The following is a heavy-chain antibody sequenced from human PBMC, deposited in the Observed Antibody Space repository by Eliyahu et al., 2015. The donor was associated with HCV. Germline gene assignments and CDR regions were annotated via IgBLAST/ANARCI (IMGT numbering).Heavy chain of an antibody. V-gene: IGHV4-34*01. CDR3: ARGRGGQIDPNPRNLDIVVVPAAMGNWFDP. CDR2: INHSGST. D-gene: IGHD2-2*01. J-gene: IGHJ5*02. CDR1: GGSFRGXY. Sequence: QVQLQQWGAGLLKPSETLSLTCAVYGGSFRGXYWSWXXQPPGXGRXWIGEINHSGSTNYNPSLKSRVTISVDTSKNQFSLKLSSVTAADTAVYYCARGRGGQIDPNPRNLDIVVVPAAMGNWFDPWGQGTLVTVSS.